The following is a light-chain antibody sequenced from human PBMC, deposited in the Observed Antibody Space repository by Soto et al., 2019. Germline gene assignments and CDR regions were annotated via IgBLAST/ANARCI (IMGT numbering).Light chain of an antibody. CDR1: QSVSSD. J-gene: IGKJ2*01. CDR2: EAS. V-gene: IGKV3-15*01. CDR3: QQYKRWYT. Sequence: EIVMTQSPATLSVSPGARVTLSCRASQSVSSDFAWYQQKPGQAPRLLVYEASTRATGIPDRFSGRWSGTDFTITVSSLQYEDFAVYYCQQYKRWYTFGKGTKLDI.